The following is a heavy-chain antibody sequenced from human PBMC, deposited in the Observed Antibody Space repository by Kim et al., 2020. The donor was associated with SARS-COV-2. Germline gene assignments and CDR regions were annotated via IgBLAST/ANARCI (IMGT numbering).Heavy chain of an antibody. Sequence: GGSLRLSCAVSGFTFSTSWMGWVRQAPGLGLEWVANIDQNGNQKYYVDSVKGRFTISRDNANNSLYLQMRCLGVEDTAVYFCARSYSSGRPFDPWGQGTLVTVSS. CDR2: IDQNGNQK. V-gene: IGHV3-7*03. CDR1: GFTFSTSW. CDR3: ARSYSSGRPFDP. J-gene: IGHJ5*02. D-gene: IGHD3-22*01.